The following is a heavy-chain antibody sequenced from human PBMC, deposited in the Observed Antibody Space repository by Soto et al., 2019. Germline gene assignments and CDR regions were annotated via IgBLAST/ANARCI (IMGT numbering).Heavy chain of an antibody. V-gene: IGHV3-11*01. Sequence: QVQLVESGGGLVKPGGSLRLSCAASGFTFSDYYMSWIRQAPGKGLEWVSYSSSGGSTIYYADPVKGRFTISRDNAKNSLYLQMNSLRAEDTAVYYCARASRYCSGGSCHNWFDPWGQGTLVTVSS. CDR2: SSSGGSTI. CDR1: GFTFSDYY. J-gene: IGHJ5*02. CDR3: ARASRYCSGGSCHNWFDP. D-gene: IGHD2-15*01.